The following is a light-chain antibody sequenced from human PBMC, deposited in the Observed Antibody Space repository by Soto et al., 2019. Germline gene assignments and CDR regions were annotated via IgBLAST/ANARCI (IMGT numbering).Light chain of an antibody. CDR1: SSDIGDYNY. J-gene: IGLJ2*01. CDR3: ISYSFTTAVV. CDR2: EVN. Sequence: QSALTQPPSASGSPGQSVTISCTGTSSDIGDYNYVSWYQQHPGKAPKLMIYEVNKRPSDVPDRFSGSKSGNTASLTVSGLHADDEAHYYCISYSFTTAVVIGGGTKLTVL. V-gene: IGLV2-8*01.